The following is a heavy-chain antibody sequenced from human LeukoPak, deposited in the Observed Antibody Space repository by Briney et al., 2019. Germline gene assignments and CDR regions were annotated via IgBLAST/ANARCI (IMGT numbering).Heavy chain of an antibody. CDR2: IIASGGST. V-gene: IGHV3-23*01. CDR1: GFTLSSYA. CDR3: AKVMKGSERLTMVRGVIIKTAGLYYMDV. J-gene: IGHJ6*03. Sequence: PGGSLRLSCAASGFTLSSYAMSWVRQAPGKGLEWVSSIIASGGSTNHADSVKGRFTISRDNSKNTVYLQMNSLRAEDTAVYYCAKVMKGSERLTMVRGVIIKTAGLYYMDVWGKGTTVTVSS. D-gene: IGHD3-10*01.